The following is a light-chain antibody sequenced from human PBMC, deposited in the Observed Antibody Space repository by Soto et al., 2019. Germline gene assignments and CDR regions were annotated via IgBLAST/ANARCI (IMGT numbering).Light chain of an antibody. Sequence: QSALTQPASVSGSPGQSITISCTGTSSDVGTYHLVSWYQQHPGKAPKLVIYEGSKRPSGVSNRFSGSKSGHTASLTSSGLQAEDGADYYCCSYASSTTVVFGGGTQLPVL. CDR3: CSYASSTTVV. CDR1: SSDVGTYHL. J-gene: IGLJ3*02. V-gene: IGLV2-23*01. CDR2: EGS.